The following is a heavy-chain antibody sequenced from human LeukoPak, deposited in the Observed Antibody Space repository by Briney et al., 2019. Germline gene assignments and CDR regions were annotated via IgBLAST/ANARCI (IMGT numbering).Heavy chain of an antibody. V-gene: IGHV3-7*01. D-gene: IGHD3-16*01. Sequence: QTGGSLRLSCAGSGFSFSSHWMSWVRQAPGKGLEWVANTNDDGSEKNYVDSVKGRLTVSRDNAKKSLFLQMNSLRADDTAVYFCLREEGAWGQGTLVTVSS. CDR3: LREEGA. CDR2: TNDDGSEK. J-gene: IGHJ5*02. CDR1: GFSFSSHW.